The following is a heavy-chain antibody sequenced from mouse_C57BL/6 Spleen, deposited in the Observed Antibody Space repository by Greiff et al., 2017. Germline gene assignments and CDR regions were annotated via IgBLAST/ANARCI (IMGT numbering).Heavy chain of an antibody. CDR2: IRNKANGYTT. V-gene: IGHV7-3*01. CDR1: GFTFTDYY. J-gene: IGHJ1*03. CDR3: ARSPITTVGDWYFDV. Sequence: EVQLVESGGGLVQPGGSLSLSCAASGFTFTDYYMSWVRQPPGKALEWLGFIRNKANGYTTEYSASVKGRFTISRDNSQSILYLQMNALRAEDSATYYCARSPITTVGDWYFDVWGTGTTVTVSS. D-gene: IGHD1-1*01.